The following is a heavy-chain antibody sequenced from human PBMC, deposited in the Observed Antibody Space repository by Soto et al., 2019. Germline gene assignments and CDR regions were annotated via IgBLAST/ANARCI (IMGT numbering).Heavy chain of an antibody. CDR2: IYYSGST. D-gene: IGHD5-18*01. CDR3: ARRSWIQNAFDP. CDR1: GGSISSYY. V-gene: IGHV4-59*08. J-gene: IGHJ5*02. Sequence: QVQLQESGPGLVKPSETLSLTCTVSGGSISSYYWSWIRQPPGKGLEWIGYIYYSGSTNYNPSLKSRVTISVDTSKNQFSLKLSSVTAADTAVYYCARRSWIQNAFDPWGQGTLVTVSS.